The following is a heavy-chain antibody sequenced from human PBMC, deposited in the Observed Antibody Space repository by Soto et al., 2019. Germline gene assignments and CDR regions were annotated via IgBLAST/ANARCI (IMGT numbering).Heavy chain of an antibody. J-gene: IGHJ6*03. CDR3: ASGTTPFLGPFGGYYYYMDV. D-gene: IGHD1-7*01. CDR2: IYYSGST. V-gene: IGHV4-61*08. Sequence: PSETLSLTCTVSGGSISSGDYYWSWIRQPPGKGLEWIGYIYYSGSTNYNPSLKSRVTISVDTSKNQFSLKLSSVTAADTAVYYCASGTTPFLGPFGGYYYYMDVWGKGTTVTVSS. CDR1: GGSISSGDYY.